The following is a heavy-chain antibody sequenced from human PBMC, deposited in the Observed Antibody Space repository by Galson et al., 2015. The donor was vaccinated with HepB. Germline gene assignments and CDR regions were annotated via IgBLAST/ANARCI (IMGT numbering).Heavy chain of an antibody. V-gene: IGHV4-34*01. D-gene: IGHD3-10*01. CDR1: GGSFSQYY. J-gene: IGHJ4*02. CDR2: IHHSGGP. Sequence: ETLSLTCAVYGGSFSQYYWSWIRQPPGKGLEWIGEIHHSGGPNYNPSLKRRVTMSIDTSKSQLSLKLTSVTAADTAMYYCARGRRRLLWFEEGPFDYWGQGTLVTVSS. CDR3: ARGRRRLLWFEEGPFDY.